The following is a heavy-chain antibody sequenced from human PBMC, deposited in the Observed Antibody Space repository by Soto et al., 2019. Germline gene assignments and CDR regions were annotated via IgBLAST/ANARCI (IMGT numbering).Heavy chain of an antibody. J-gene: IGHJ6*02. CDR1: GGSISSSSYY. D-gene: IGHD3-22*01. Sequence: AXAILSLTITVSGGSISSSSYYWGWIRQPPGKGLEWIGSIYYSGSTYYNPSLKSRVTISVDTSKNQFSLKLSSVTAADTAVYYCARQSEDSSALGYYYYGMDVWGQGTTVTVSS. V-gene: IGHV4-39*01. CDR2: IYYSGST. CDR3: ARQSEDSSALGYYYYGMDV.